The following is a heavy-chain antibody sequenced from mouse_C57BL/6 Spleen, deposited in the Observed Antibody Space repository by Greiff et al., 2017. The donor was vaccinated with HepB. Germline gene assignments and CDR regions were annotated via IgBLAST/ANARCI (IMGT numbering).Heavy chain of an antibody. Sequence: QVQLQQPGAELVKPGASVKMSCKASGYTFTSYWITWVKQRPGQGLEWIGDIYPGSGSTNYNEKFKSKATLTVDTSSSTAYMQLSSLTSEDSAVYYCARTYDYDVAWFAYWGQGTLVTVSA. J-gene: IGHJ3*01. V-gene: IGHV1-55*01. CDR2: IYPGSGST. D-gene: IGHD2-4*01. CDR1: GYTFTSYW. CDR3: ARTYDYDVAWFAY.